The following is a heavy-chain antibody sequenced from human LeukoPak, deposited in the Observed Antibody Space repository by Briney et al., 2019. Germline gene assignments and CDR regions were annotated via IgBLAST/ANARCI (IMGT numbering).Heavy chain of an antibody. CDR3: ARNRGYSYGGAFDY. CDR1: GFTFSSYS. J-gene: IGHJ4*02. V-gene: IGHV3-48*04. Sequence: GSLRLSCAASGFTFSSYSMNWVRQAPGKGLEWVSYISSSSSTIYYADSVKGRFTISRDNAKNSLYLQMNSLRAEDTAVYYCARNRGYSYGGAFDYWGQGTLVTVSS. D-gene: IGHD5-18*01. CDR2: ISSSSSTI.